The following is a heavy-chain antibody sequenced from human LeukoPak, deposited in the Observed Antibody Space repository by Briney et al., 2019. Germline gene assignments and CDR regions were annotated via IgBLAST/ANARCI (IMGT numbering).Heavy chain of an antibody. CDR3: ARGGETTVVTPWGGY. CDR2: INLNSGGT. D-gene: IGHD4-23*01. CDR1: GYTFSGYY. J-gene: IGHJ4*02. Sequence: ASVKVPCKASGYTFSGYYMHWVRQAPGQGLEWMGWINLNSGGTNYAQKFQGRVTMTRDTSISTAYMELSKLRSDDTAVYYCARGGETTVVTPWGGYWGQGTLVTVSS. V-gene: IGHV1-2*02.